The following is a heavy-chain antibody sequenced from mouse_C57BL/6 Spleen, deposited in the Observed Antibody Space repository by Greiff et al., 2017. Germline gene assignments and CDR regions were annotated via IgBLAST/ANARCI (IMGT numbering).Heavy chain of an antibody. CDR1: GYTFTSYT. CDR3: ARIYDYDAMDY. J-gene: IGHJ4*01. D-gene: IGHD2-3*01. Sequence: VQLVESGAELARPGASVKMSCKASGYTFTSYTMHWVKQRPGQGLEWIGYINPSSGYTKYNQKFKDKATLTADKSSSTAYMQLSSLTSEDSAVYYCARIYDYDAMDYWGQGTSVTVSS. CDR2: INPSSGYT. V-gene: IGHV1-4*01.